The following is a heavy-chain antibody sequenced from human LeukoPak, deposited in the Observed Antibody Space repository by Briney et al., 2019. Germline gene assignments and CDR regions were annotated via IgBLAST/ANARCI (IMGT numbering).Heavy chain of an antibody. Sequence: PGGSLRLSCAASGFTFSGFAFHWVRQASGKGLEWVGRIRSKAHNYATVYAASVKGRFTISRDDSKNATYLQMNSLKTEDTAAYYCTTDHWAYDYYYYYMDVWGKGTTVTVSS. CDR2: IRSKAHNYAT. V-gene: IGHV3-73*01. CDR1: GFTFSGFA. D-gene: IGHD3-16*01. J-gene: IGHJ6*03. CDR3: TTDHWAYDYYYYYMDV.